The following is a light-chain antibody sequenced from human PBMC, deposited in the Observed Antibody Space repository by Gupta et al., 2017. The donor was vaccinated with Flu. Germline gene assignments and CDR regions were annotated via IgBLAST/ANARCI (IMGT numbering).Light chain of an antibody. CDR3: QSYDSSLRGSRV. J-gene: IGLJ2*01. Sequence: QSVLTQPPSVSGAPAQGHPISCTGSSSNIGACYDVHWYQQLPGKAPQLLIVVNNNRPSGVPDRCAGSTSCTSASPAITGLHAEDEADEYGQSYDSSLRGSRVFGGGTKLTVL. CDR1: SSNIGACYD. CDR2: VNN. V-gene: IGLV1-40*01.